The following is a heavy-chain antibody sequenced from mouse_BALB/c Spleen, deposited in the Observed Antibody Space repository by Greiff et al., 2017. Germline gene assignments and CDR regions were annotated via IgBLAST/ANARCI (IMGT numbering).Heavy chain of an antibody. J-gene: IGHJ1*01. CDR2: ISYSGST. Sequence: EVKLVESGPGLVKPSQSLSLTCTVTGYSITSDYAWNWIRQFPGNKLEWMGYISYSGSTSYNPSLKSRISITRDTSKNQFFLQLNSVTTEDTATYYCASRGGYDRAYWYFDVWGAGTTVTVSS. CDR1: GYSITSDYA. CDR3: ASRGGYDRAYWYFDV. V-gene: IGHV3-2*02. D-gene: IGHD2-2*01.